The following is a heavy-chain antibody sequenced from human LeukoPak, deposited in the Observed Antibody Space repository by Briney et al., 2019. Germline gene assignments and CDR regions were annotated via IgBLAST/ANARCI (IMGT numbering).Heavy chain of an antibody. J-gene: IGHJ5*02. V-gene: IGHV3-15*01. D-gene: IGHD2-15*01. CDR1: GFTFNNAW. Sequence: GGSVRLSCAACGFTFNNAWMSWVRQAPGKGLEGVGRIKRKTDDETTDYAARVKGRFTISRDDSKNPLYLQMNSLKTDDTAVYYCTTAAVVVAAGYRLFDPWGQGTLVTVSS. CDR2: IKRKTDDETT. CDR3: TTAAVVVAAGYRLFDP.